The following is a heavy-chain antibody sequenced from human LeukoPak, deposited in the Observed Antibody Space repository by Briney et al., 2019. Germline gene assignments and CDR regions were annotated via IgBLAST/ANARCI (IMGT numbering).Heavy chain of an antibody. V-gene: IGHV3-21*01. J-gene: IGHJ3*02. D-gene: IGHD1-26*01. CDR2: ISSSSGYI. Sequence: GGSLRLSCAASAFTFSSYSMNWVRQAPGKGLEWVSSISSSSGYIYYADSVKGRFSISRDNAENSLYLQMDSLRVEDTAIYYCARARAYSGSYFDAFDIWGQGTTVTVSS. CDR3: ARARAYSGSYFDAFDI. CDR1: AFTFSSYS.